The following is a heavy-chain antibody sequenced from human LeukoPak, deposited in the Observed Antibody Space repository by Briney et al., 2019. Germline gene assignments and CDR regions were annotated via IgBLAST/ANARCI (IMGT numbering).Heavy chain of an antibody. D-gene: IGHD1-20*01. CDR3: ARQDSGNITGTAYYGMDV. J-gene: IGHJ6*02. V-gene: IGHV5-51*01. CDR1: GYSFTSYW. Sequence: PGESLKISCKGSGYSFTSYWIGWVRQMPGKGLEWMGIIYPGVSDTRYSPSFQGQVTISADKSISTAYLQWSSLKASDTAMYYCARQDSGNITGTAYYGMDVWGQGTTVTVSS. CDR2: IYPGVSDT.